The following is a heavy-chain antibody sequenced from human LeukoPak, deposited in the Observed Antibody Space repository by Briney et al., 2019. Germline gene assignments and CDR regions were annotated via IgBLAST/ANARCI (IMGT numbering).Heavy chain of an antibody. Sequence: GGSLRLSCAASGFTFSSNAMHWVRQAPGKGLEWVALIAYDGSYTYYADSVKGRFTISRDNSKNTVYLQMNSLRGEDTAVYYCARRSSSGWYVDYWGQGTLVTVSS. CDR3: ARRSSSGWYVDY. CDR2: IAYDGSYT. V-gene: IGHV3-30*04. J-gene: IGHJ4*02. CDR1: GFTFSSNA. D-gene: IGHD6-19*01.